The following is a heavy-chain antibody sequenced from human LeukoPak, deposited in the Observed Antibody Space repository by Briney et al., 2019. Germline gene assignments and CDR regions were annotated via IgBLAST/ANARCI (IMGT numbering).Heavy chain of an antibody. CDR2: ISGSGGST. V-gene: IGHV3-23*01. Sequence: GGSLRLSCAASGFTFSSYAMSWVRQAPGKGLEWVSAISGSGGSTYYADSVKGRFTISRDNSKNTLYLQVNSLRAEDTALYFCAKGYTSGWYSVDYDYWGQGTLVTVSS. D-gene: IGHD6-13*01. J-gene: IGHJ4*02. CDR1: GFTFSSYA. CDR3: AKGYTSGWYSVDYDY.